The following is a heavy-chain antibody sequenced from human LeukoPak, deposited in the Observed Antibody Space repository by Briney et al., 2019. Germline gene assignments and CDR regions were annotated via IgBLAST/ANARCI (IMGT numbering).Heavy chain of an antibody. Sequence: QTGGSLRLSCAPSGFTFTSYWMSWVRQAPGNGLEWVANIKKDGSEKNYVESVKGRLTISRDQAKNSLYLQTNSRRAEDTAVYYCAREFRRAGTLDYWGQGTLVTVSS. J-gene: IGHJ4*02. CDR2: IKKDGSEK. D-gene: IGHD6-13*01. CDR3: AREFRRAGTLDY. V-gene: IGHV3-7*01. CDR1: GFTFTSYW.